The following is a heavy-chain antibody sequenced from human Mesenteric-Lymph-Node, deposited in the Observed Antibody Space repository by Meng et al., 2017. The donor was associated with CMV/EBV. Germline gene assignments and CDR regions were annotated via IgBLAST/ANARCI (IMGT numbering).Heavy chain of an antibody. Sequence: AGSLSLSCTVSGGSVSSGSYYWSWIRQPPGKGLEWIGYIYYSGNTNYNPSLKSRVTISVDTSKNQFPLKLSSVTAADTAVYYCARVGTIIGGSKDQAPLDYWGQGTLVTVSS. CDR2: IYYSGNT. CDR3: ARVGTIIGGSKDQAPLDY. CDR1: GGSVSSGSYY. D-gene: IGHD3-3*01. J-gene: IGHJ4*02. V-gene: IGHV4-61*01.